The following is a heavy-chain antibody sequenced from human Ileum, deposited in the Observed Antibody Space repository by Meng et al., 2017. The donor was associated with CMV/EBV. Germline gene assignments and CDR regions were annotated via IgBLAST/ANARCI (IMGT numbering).Heavy chain of an antibody. CDR3: VRASITMIDY. J-gene: IGHJ4*02. Sequence: RRQGPGPNWLQPSKPLSLTCPVTGGSLTSYYWTWIRQPAGKGLEWIGRIHPTGTTDDNPSLRSRVSMSLDKSKNQFSLKLTSVTAADTAVYYCVRASITMIDYWGQGTLVTVSS. CDR2: IHPTGTT. V-gene: IGHV4-4*07. D-gene: IGHD3-22*01. CDR1: GGSLTSYY.